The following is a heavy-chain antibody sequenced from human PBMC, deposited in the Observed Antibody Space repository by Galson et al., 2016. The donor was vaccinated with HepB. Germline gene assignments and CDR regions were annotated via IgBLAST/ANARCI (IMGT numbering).Heavy chain of an antibody. CDR2: IKPDESEK. D-gene: IGHD1-26*01. J-gene: IGHJ3*02. Sequence: SLRLSCAASGITFSNYWMSWIRQAPGKGLEWVAKIKPDESEKYYVDSVKGRFTISRDNAKNLVYLQMNSLRAEDTAVYYCEREAWSSSPIWGQGTMVPVSS. CDR3: EREAWSSSPI. CDR1: GITFSNYW. V-gene: IGHV3-7*01.